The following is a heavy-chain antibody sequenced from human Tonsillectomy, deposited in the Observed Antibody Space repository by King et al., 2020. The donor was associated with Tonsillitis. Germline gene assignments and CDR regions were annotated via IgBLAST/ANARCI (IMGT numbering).Heavy chain of an antibody. CDR3: AKVKPYMRPPC. D-gene: IGHD4-11*01. CDR1: GFTFSSYG. Sequence: QVQLVESGGGVVQPGRSLRLSCLASGFTFSSYGMHWVRQAPGKGLEWVAVISKNGDNEYYADSVKGRFTISRDNSKNTLYLQMNSLRGDDTAVYYCAKVKPYMRPPCWGQGTQVTVSS. CDR2: ISKNGDNE. J-gene: IGHJ4*02. V-gene: IGHV3-30*18.